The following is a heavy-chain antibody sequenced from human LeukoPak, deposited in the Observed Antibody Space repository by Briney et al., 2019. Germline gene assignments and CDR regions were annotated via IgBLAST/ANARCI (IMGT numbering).Heavy chain of an antibody. J-gene: IGHJ4*02. Sequence: GGSLRLSCAASGFTFSSYSMNWVRQAPGKGLEWVLSISSSSSYIYYADSVKGRFTISRDNAKNSLYLQMNSLRAEDTAVYYCARDHSSGWYGYWGQGTLVTVSS. CDR3: ARDHSSGWYGY. V-gene: IGHV3-21*01. CDR1: GFTFSSYS. D-gene: IGHD6-19*01. CDR2: ISSSSSYI.